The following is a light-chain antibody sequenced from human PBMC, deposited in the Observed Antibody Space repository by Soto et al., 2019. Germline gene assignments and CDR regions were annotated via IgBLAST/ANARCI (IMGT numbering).Light chain of an antibody. CDR1: PGITND. Sequence: DIQMTQSPSSLSASVGDRVTITCRASPGITNDLGWFQQKPGKAPKRLIYAASSLQSGVPSRFSGSGSWTDFTLAISSLQPEDFATYYCLPHNSYPPSSGQGTRLVIK. CDR3: LPHNSYPPS. J-gene: IGKJ5*01. CDR2: AAS. V-gene: IGKV1-17*01.